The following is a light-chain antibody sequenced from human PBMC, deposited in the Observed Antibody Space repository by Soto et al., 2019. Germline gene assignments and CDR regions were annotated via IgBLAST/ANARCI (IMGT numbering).Light chain of an antibody. CDR2: GAS. Sequence: DFXXTQSPPSLSASIGDRVTVTCRASHDIGKSLAWYQQRPGKSPTLLIYGASTLQSGVPPRFSGSGSGTDFTLAINTLRPEDVATYYGQNYNSAPFIFGGGTKVEVK. CDR1: HDIGKS. V-gene: IGKV1-27*01. J-gene: IGKJ4*01. CDR3: QNYNSAPFI.